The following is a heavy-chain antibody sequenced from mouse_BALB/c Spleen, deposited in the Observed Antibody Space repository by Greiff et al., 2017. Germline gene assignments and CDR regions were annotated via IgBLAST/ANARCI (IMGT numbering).Heavy chain of an antibody. CDR1: GFNIKDTY. CDR3: ARANWEDYFDD. Sequence: EVNVVESGAELVKPGASVKLSCTASGFNIKDTYMHWVKQRPEQGLEWIGRIDPANGNTKYDPKFQGKATITADTSSNTAYLQLSSLTSEDTAVYYCARANWEDYFDDWGQGTTLTVSA. CDR2: IDPANGNT. J-gene: IGHJ2*01. D-gene: IGHD4-1*01. V-gene: IGHV14-3*02.